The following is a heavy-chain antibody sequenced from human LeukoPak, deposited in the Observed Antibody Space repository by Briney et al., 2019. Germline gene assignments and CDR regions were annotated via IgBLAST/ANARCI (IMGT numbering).Heavy chain of an antibody. CDR2: INHSGST. CDR3: ARHGYDSSGYYAYYFDY. V-gene: IGHV4-34*01. CDR1: GGSFSGYY. D-gene: IGHD3-22*01. Sequence: SETLSLTCAVYGGSFSGYYWNWIRQPPGKGLEWIGEINHSGSTNYNPSLKSRVTISVDTSKNQFSLKLSSVTAADTAVYYCARHGYDSSGYYAYYFDYWGQGTLVTVSS. J-gene: IGHJ4*02.